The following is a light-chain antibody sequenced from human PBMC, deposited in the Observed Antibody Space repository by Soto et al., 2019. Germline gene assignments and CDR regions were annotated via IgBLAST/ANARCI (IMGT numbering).Light chain of an antibody. J-gene: IGLJ2*01. V-gene: IGLV2-8*01. CDR3: SSYAGNNNFVV. Sequence: QSALTQPPSASGSPGQSVTISCTGTTSDVGAYNYVAWYQQHPGKAPKLMIYEVTKRPSGVPARFSGSKSGNTASLTVSGLQAEDEADYYCSSYAGNNNFVVFGGGTKLTVL. CDR2: EVT. CDR1: TSDVGAYNY.